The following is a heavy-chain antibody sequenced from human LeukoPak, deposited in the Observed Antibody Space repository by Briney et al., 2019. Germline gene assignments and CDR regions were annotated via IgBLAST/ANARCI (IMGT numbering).Heavy chain of an antibody. CDR2: IYPGDPDT. Sequence: GESLKISCKGSGYSFTSYWIGWVRQMPGKGLEWMGIIYPGDPDTRYSPSFQGQVTISADKSISTAYLQWSSLKASDTAMYYCARQLQDYGDQMLYFDYWGQGTLVTVSS. D-gene: IGHD4-17*01. CDR1: GYSFTSYW. J-gene: IGHJ4*02. V-gene: IGHV5-51*01. CDR3: ARQLQDYGDQMLYFDY.